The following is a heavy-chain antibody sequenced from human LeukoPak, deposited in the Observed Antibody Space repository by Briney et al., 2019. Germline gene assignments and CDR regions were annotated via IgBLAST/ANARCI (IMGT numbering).Heavy chain of an antibody. CDR2: ISAYNGNT. CDR1: GYSFTSYG. Sequence: ASVKVSCKASGYSFTSYGFNWVRQAPGQGLEWMGWISAYNGNTNYAQKFQGRVTMTTDTSTSTAYMGLRSLRSDDTAVYYCARDSDGDPDFDYWGQGTLVTVSS. J-gene: IGHJ4*02. CDR3: ARDSDGDPDFDY. D-gene: IGHD4-17*01. V-gene: IGHV1-18*01.